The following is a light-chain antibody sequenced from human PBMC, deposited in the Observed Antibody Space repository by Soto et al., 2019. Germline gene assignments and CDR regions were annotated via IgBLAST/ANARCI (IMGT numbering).Light chain of an antibody. CDR2: GAS. CDR3: QQYAGSPPWT. J-gene: IGKJ1*01. V-gene: IGKV3-20*01. Sequence: EIVLTQSPGTLSLSPGEGATLSCRASQTVGSNYLAWYQQKPGQAPRLLIYGASRRATGIPDRFSGSGSGTHVSLTIISREPEDFAVYYCQQYAGSPPWTFGQGTKVETK. CDR1: QTVGSNY.